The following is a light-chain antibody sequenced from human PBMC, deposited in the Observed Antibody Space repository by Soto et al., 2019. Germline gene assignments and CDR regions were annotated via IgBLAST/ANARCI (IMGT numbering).Light chain of an antibody. CDR2: DAS. V-gene: IGKV3-15*01. J-gene: IGKJ1*01. Sequence: VVMTQSPATLSVSPGARATLSCRASQSVVTNFAWYQQKPGQAPRLLIFDASTRATGVPARFSGSGSGTELTLTISSLQSEDFAVYYCQQFNNWPPTFGQGTKVDIK. CDR1: QSVVTN. CDR3: QQFNNWPPT.